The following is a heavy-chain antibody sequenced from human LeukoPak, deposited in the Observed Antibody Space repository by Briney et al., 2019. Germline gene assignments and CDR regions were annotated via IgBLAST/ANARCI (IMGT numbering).Heavy chain of an antibody. V-gene: IGHV4-34*01. J-gene: IGHJ4*02. D-gene: IGHD6-13*01. CDR1: GGSFSGYY. CDR2: INHSGST. Sequence: SETLSLTCAVSGGSFSGYYWCWIRQPPGKGLEWIGEINHSGSTNYNPSPKSRVTISVDTSKNQFSLKLSSVTAADTAVYYCAIEGGIAAAGECYNDYWGQGTLVTVSS. CDR3: AIEGGIAAAGECYNDY.